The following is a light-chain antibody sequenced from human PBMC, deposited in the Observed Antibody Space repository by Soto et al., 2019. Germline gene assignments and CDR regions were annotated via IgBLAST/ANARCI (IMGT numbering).Light chain of an antibody. CDR2: DVS. CDR1: SSDVGGYNY. V-gene: IGLV2-14*03. Sequence: QSALTQPASVSGSPGQSITISCTGTSSDVGGYNYVSWYQHHPGKAPKLMIYDVSNRPSGVSDRFSGSKSGNTASLTISGLQAEDEADYYCSSYTSSSTSVVFGGGTKLPS. J-gene: IGLJ2*01. CDR3: SSYTSSSTSVV.